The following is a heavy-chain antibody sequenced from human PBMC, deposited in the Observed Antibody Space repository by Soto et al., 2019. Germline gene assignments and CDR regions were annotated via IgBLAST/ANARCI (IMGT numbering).Heavy chain of an antibody. CDR3: ARLRSLFSTSSHRRHYWFDS. J-gene: IGHJ5*01. Sequence: GGSLRLSCAASGFTFSSYSMNWVRQAPGKGLEWVSSISSGSSYIYYADSVKGRFTISRDNAKNSLYLQMNSLRAEDTAVYYCARLRSLFSTSSHRRHYWFDSWGQGSLVTVSS. D-gene: IGHD2-2*01. V-gene: IGHV3-21*01. CDR2: ISSGSSYI. CDR1: GFTFSSYS.